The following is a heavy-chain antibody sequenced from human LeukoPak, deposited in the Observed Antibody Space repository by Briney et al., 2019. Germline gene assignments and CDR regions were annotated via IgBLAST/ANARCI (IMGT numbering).Heavy chain of an antibody. CDR1: GGSISSYY. CDR2: IYTSGST. Sequence: PSETLSLTCTVSGGSISSYYWSWIRQPAGKGLEWIGRIYTSGSTNYNPSLKSRVTISVDTSKNQFSLKLSSVTAADTAVYYCARDSSSSWASWFDPWGQGTLVTVSS. V-gene: IGHV4-4*07. D-gene: IGHD6-13*01. J-gene: IGHJ5*02. CDR3: ARDSSSSWASWFDP.